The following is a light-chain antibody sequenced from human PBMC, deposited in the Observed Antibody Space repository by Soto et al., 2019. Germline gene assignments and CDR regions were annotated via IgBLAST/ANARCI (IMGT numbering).Light chain of an antibody. V-gene: IGLV2-14*01. CDR2: EVT. J-gene: IGLJ3*02. Sequence: QSVLTQPASVSGSPGQSITISCAGTSSDVGGYNYVSWYQQHPGKAPKLMIHEVTNRPSGISSRFSGSKSGNTASLTISGLQAEDEADYYCSSYTSTSTWVFGGGTKLTVL. CDR1: SSDVGGYNY. CDR3: SSYTSTSTWV.